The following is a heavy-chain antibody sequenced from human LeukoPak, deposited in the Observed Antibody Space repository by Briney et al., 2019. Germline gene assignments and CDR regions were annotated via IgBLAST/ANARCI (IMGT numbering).Heavy chain of an antibody. CDR2: IYHSGST. CDR1: GGSISSSNW. D-gene: IGHD3-10*01. CDR3: ARGPVVLWFGELLGWFDP. V-gene: IGHV4-4*02. Sequence: SGTLSLTCAVSGGSISSSNWWSWVRQPPGKGLEWIGEIYHSGSTNYSPSLKSRVTISVDKSKNQFSLKLSSVTAADTAVYYCARGPVVLWFGELLGWFDPWGQGTLVTVSS. J-gene: IGHJ5*02.